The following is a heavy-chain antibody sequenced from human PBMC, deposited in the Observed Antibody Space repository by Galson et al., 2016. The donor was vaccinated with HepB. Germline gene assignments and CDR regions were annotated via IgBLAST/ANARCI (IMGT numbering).Heavy chain of an antibody. V-gene: IGHV3-9*02. J-gene: IGHJ3*02. Sequence: SLRLSCAASGFTSDYYAMHWVRQAPGKGLEWVSGISWNSGSIGYADSVKGRFTISRDNAKNSLYLQMNSLRAEDTALHYCAKDSGAYYYDSSGHRRNAFDIWGQGTVVTVSS. D-gene: IGHD3-22*01. CDR3: AKDSGAYYYDSSGHRRNAFDI. CDR2: ISWNSGSI. CDR1: GFTSDYYA.